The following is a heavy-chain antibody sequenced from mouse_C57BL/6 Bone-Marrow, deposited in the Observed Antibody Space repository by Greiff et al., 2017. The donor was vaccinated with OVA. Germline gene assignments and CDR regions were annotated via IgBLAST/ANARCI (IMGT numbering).Heavy chain of an antibody. J-gene: IGHJ1*03. V-gene: IGHV3-6*01. Sequence: EESGPGLVKPSQSLSLTCSVTGYSITSGSYWNWIRQFPGNKLECMGYISYDGSNNYNPSLKNRISITRDTSKHQFFLKLNSVTTEDTATYYGARGPTVPRYWYFDVWGTGTTVTVSS. D-gene: IGHD1-1*01. CDR1: GYSITSGSY. CDR3: ARGPTVPRYWYFDV. CDR2: ISYDGSN.